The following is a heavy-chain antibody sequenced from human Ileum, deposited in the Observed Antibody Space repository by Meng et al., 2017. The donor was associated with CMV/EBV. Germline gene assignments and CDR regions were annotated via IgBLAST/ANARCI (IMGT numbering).Heavy chain of an antibody. Sequence: VQVVESGGRLVKPGGSLRLSCAASEFIFKTYDMYWVRQAPGKGLEWVSSIGRSGTDVAYADPVEGRFTISRDKNSLYLEMKSLRADDTAVYYCLTDPNWGAFWGQGTLVTVSS. CDR2: IGRSGTDV. CDR1: EFIFKTYD. CDR3: LTDPNWGAF. D-gene: IGHD1-26*01. V-gene: IGHV3-21*01. J-gene: IGHJ4*02.